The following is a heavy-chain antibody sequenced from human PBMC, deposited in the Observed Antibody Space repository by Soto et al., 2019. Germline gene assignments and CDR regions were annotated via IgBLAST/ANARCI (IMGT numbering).Heavy chain of an antibody. Sequence: GSLRLSCVTSGSTFTKYSMNWVRQAPGKGLEWVSYISYSGETKYYADSLKGRYAISRDDAKNSVYLQMNSLRDEDTAFYYCVRGVVVVVGSTAENFDHWGQGTLVTVSS. CDR3: VRGVVVVVGSTAENFDH. CDR1: GSTFTKYS. V-gene: IGHV3-48*02. D-gene: IGHD2-15*01. CDR2: ISYSGETK. J-gene: IGHJ4*02.